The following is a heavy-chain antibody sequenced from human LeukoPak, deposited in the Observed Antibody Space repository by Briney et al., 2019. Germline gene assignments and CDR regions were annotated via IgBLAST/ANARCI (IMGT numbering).Heavy chain of an antibody. CDR3: AKERSGYYPYFDY. CDR2: ISPRGDIT. Sequence: PGGPLRLSCAASGFTFSSHGMDWVRQAPGKGLEWVSGISPRGDITYYADSVKGRFTISRDNSKNTLYLEVISLTAEDTAVYYCAKERSGYYPYFDYWGQGTLVTVSS. D-gene: IGHD3-22*01. V-gene: IGHV3-23*01. J-gene: IGHJ4*02. CDR1: GFTFSSHG.